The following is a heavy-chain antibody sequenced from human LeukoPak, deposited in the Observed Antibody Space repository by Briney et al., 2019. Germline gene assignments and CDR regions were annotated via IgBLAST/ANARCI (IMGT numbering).Heavy chain of an antibody. Sequence: SETLSLTCTVSGGSISPYYWSWIRQPPGKGLEWIAYIYYTGSGSTSHSPSLKSRVTISVDTSKNQFSLNLNSVTAADTAVYYCARHAVYAGSGWAFDYWGQGTLVTVFS. V-gene: IGHV4-59*08. CDR2: IYYTGSGST. CDR3: ARHAVYAGSGWAFDY. J-gene: IGHJ4*02. D-gene: IGHD6-19*01. CDR1: GGSISPYY.